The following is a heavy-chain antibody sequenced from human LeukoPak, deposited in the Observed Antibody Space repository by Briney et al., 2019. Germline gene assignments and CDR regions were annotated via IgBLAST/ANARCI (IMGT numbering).Heavy chain of an antibody. J-gene: IGHJ4*02. D-gene: IGHD5-24*01. CDR2: INSDGSST. CDR1: GFTFSSYW. CDR3: ASSRGWLQPDY. V-gene: IGHV3-74*01. Sequence: TGGSLRLSRAASGFTFSSYWMHWVRQAPGKGLVWVSRINSDGSSTSYADSVKGRFTISRDNAKNTLYLQMNSLRAEDTAVYYCASSRGWLQPDYWGQGTLVTVSS.